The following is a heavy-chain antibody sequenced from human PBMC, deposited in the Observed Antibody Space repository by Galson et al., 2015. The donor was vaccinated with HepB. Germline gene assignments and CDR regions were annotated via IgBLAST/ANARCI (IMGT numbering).Heavy chain of an antibody. D-gene: IGHD3-10*01. V-gene: IGHV3-7*01. CDR2: IKQDGSEK. CDR1: GFTFSSYW. Sequence: SLRLSCAASGFTFSSYWMSWVRQAPGKGLEWVANIKQDGSEKYYVDSVKGRFTISRDNAKNSLYLQMNSLRAEDTAVYYCATPFLWAFYGSGSYQDYWGQGTLVTVSS. CDR3: ATPFLWAFYGSGSYQDY. J-gene: IGHJ4*02.